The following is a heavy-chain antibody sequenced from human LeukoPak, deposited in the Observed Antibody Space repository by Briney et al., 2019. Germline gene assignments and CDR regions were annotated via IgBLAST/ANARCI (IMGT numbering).Heavy chain of an antibody. Sequence: PSETLSLTCTVSVGSINSYYWSWIRRPPGKGLEWIGYIYYSGSTNYNPSLKSRVTISLDTSNNQFSLKLSSVTAADTAVYYCARDTSGYRRGSFDYWGQGTLVTVSS. CDR2: IYYSGST. CDR3: ARDTSGYRRGSFDY. D-gene: IGHD3-22*01. J-gene: IGHJ4*02. CDR1: VGSINSYY. V-gene: IGHV4-59*01.